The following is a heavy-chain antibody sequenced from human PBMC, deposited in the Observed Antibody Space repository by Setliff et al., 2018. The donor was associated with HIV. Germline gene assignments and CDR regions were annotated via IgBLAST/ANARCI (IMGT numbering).Heavy chain of an antibody. CDR1: GFTFDDYA. D-gene: IGHD1-7*01. CDR2: ISGGGKSI. Sequence: GGSLRLSCAASGFTFDDYAMHWVRQAPGKGLEWVASISGGGKSIYYADSVKGRFTISRDNSKNTLYLQMNSLRDGDTALYYCAKNTPSIINYPYYYYMDVWGKGTTVTVSS. J-gene: IGHJ6*03. V-gene: IGHV3-23*01. CDR3: AKNTPSIINYPYYYYMDV.